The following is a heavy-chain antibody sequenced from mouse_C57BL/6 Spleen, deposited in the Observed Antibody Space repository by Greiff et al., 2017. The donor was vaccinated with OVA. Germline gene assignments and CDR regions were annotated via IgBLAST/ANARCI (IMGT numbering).Heavy chain of an antibody. CDR1: GFSLTSYG. J-gene: IGHJ3*01. CDR2: IWSGGST. D-gene: IGHD1-1*01. Sequence: VQLQQSGPGLVQPSQSLSITCTVSGFSLTSYGVHWVRQSPGKGLEWLGVIWSGGSTDYNAAFISRLSISKDNSKSQVFFKMNSLQAADTAIYYCARNDGSSPSYWGQGTLVTVSA. V-gene: IGHV2-2*01. CDR3: ARNDGSSPSY.